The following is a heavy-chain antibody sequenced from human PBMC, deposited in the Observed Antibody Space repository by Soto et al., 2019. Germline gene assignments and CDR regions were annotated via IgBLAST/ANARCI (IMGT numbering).Heavy chain of an antibody. D-gene: IGHD3-3*01. Sequence: SETLSLTCTVSGDSMSTYYWSWIRQSAGHRLEWIGRVYPGGSINYLPSLKSRITMSVDTSKNQFSLILTSVTAADSAVYYCAKHDFWTLYNTGLDSWGQGTLVTVSS. CDR2: VYPGGSI. V-gene: IGHV4-4*07. CDR1: GDSMSTYY. J-gene: IGHJ4*02. CDR3: AKHDFWTLYNTGLDS.